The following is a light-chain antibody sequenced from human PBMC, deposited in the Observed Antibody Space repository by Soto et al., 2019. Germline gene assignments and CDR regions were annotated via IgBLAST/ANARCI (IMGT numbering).Light chain of an antibody. CDR2: SNF. V-gene: IGLV1-44*01. CDR1: SSNVGSLS. Sequence: QSVLTQAPSASGTPGQRVTISCSGSSSNVGSLSVDWYQHLPGTAPKLPIHSNFQRPSGVPDRFSGSKSGTSASLAINGLQSEDEADYYCAAWDGSLNGLYVFGTGTKVTVL. J-gene: IGLJ1*01. CDR3: AAWDGSLNGLYV.